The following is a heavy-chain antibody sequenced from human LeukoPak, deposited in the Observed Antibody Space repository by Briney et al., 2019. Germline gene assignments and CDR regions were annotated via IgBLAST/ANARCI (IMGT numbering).Heavy chain of an antibody. J-gene: IGHJ6*03. Sequence: ASVKVSCKASGYTFTSYGISWVRQAPGQGLEWMGWINPNSGATTYAQKFKGRVTMTRDTSTSTAYMELSGLRSDDTAIYFCARDERRGYSGYDPYYMDVWGKGTTLTVSS. CDR1: GYTFTSYG. CDR2: INPNSGAT. CDR3: ARDERRGYSGYDPYYMDV. V-gene: IGHV1-2*02. D-gene: IGHD5-12*01.